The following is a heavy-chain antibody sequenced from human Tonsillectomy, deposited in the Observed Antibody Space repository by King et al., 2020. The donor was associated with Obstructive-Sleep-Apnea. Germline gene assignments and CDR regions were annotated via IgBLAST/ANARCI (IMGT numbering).Heavy chain of an antibody. D-gene: IGHD5-12*01. Sequence: QLQESGPGLVKPSETLSLTCTVSGGSISNYYWSWIRQPPGKGLEWIGYMYYSGNTNFNPSLKSRVTISADTAKIQFSLRLSSVTAADTAGYYCARHRGVEDYGGYGDYFDYWGQGTLVTVSS. CDR3: ARHRGVEDYGGYGDYFDY. CDR2: MYYSGNT. CDR1: GGSISNYY. J-gene: IGHJ4*02. V-gene: IGHV4-59*08.